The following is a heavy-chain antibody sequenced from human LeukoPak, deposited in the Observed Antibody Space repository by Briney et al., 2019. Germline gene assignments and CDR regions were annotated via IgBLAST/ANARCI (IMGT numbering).Heavy chain of an antibody. CDR3: ARGPKMSAIGSFDY. Sequence: ETLSLTCIVSGGSISSYYWSWIRQPAGKGLEWIGRIYASGSTNYNPSLKSRVTMSGDTSKNQFSLKLTSVTAGDTAVYYCARGPKMSAIGSFDYWGQGALVTVSS. J-gene: IGHJ4*02. CDR1: GGSISSYY. V-gene: IGHV4-4*07. D-gene: IGHD5-24*01. CDR2: IYASGST.